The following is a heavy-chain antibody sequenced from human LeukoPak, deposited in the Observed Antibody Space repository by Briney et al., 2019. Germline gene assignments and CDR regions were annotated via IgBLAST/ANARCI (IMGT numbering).Heavy chain of an antibody. CDR2: INHSGST. J-gene: IGHJ4*02. D-gene: IGHD1/OR15-1a*01. CDR1: GGSFSGYY. V-gene: IGHV4-34*01. Sequence: KPSETLSLTCAVYGGSFSGYYWSWIRQPPGKGLEWIGEINHSGSTNYNPSLKSRVTISADTSKNQFSLKMNSVTAADTAVYYCARHGGTGITLIQVYHFDYWGQGTLVTVSS. CDR3: ARHGGTGITLIQVYHFDY.